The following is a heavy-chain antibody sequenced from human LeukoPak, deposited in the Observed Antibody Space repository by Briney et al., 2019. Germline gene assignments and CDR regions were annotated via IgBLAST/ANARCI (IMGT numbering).Heavy chain of an antibody. J-gene: IGHJ4*02. Sequence: GGSLRLSCAASGFTFSDYYMSWVRQAPGKGLEWVGHIKGKAEGGTTDYAAPVQGRFTISRDDSKNTLYLQMNSLKTEDTAVYYCTTGTWIQLWLADYWGQGTLVTVSS. D-gene: IGHD5-18*01. CDR1: GFTFSDYY. V-gene: IGHV3-15*01. CDR2: IKGKAEGGTT. CDR3: TTGTWIQLWLADY.